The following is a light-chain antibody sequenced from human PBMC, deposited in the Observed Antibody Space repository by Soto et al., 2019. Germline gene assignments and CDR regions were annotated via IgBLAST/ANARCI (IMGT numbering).Light chain of an antibody. CDR2: AAS. CDR3: QQANSFPPT. Sequence: DTHMTQSPSSVSASVGNRVTLPCRASQGISSWLAWYQQKQGKAPKLLIYAASSLQSGVPSRFSGSGYGTDFNLTISSLQTEDFATYYCQQANSFPPTFGQGTRLEIK. J-gene: IGKJ5*01. CDR1: QGISSW. V-gene: IGKV1-12*01.